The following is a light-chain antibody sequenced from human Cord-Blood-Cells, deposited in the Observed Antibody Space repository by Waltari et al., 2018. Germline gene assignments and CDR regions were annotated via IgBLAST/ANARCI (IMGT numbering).Light chain of an antibody. Sequence: SYELPQPPSVSVPPGQTARNTCSGDALPKQYAYWYQQKPGQAPVLVIYKAWGRPSGLPERFSGSSSGTTGTLTISGVQAEDEADYYCQSGGSSGNYPVFGGGTKLTVL. V-gene: IGLV3-25*03. J-gene: IGLJ3*02. CDR3: QSGGSSGNYPV. CDR2: KAW. CDR1: ALPKQY.